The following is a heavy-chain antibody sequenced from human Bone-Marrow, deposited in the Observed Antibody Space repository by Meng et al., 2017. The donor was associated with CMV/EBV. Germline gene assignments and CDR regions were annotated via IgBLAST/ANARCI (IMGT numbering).Heavy chain of an antibody. J-gene: IGHJ4*01. CDR2: INSDGSST. CDR1: GFTFSSYW. D-gene: IGHD3-3*01. CDR3: ARNPKNNFGVVIIPPPPYFDY. Sequence: GESLKISCAASGFTFSSYWMHWVRQAPGKGLVWVSRINSDGSSTSYADSVKGRFTISRDNAKNTLYLQMNSLRAEDTACYYCARNPKNNFGVVIIPPPPYFDYWGQGTRVTVSS. V-gene: IGHV3-74*01.